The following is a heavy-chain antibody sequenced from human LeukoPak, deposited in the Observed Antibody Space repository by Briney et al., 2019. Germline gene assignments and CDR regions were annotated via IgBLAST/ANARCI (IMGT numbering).Heavy chain of an antibody. J-gene: IGHJ1*01. V-gene: IGHV3-9*03. CDR3: AKGPSYSSGWSAEYFQH. CDR2: ISWNSGSL. CDR1: GFTFDDYA. D-gene: IGHD6-19*01. Sequence: PGRSLRLSCAASGFTFDDYAMHWVRQAPGKGLEWVSGISWNSGSLAYADSVKGRFTISRDNAKNSLYLQMNSLRAEDMAFYYCAKGPSYSSGWSAEYFQHWGQGTLVTVSS.